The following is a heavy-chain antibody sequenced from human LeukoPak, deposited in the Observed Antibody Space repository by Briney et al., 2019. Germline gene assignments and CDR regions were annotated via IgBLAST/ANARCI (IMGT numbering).Heavy chain of an antibody. CDR3: ARDRGIAVAGTNSRFDY. CDR2: ISSSGGTT. J-gene: IGHJ4*02. D-gene: IGHD6-19*01. Sequence: LSLTCAVSGGSISSGGYSWSWIRQPPGKGLEWISYISSSGGTTTYVDSVKGRLTISRDNAKNSLYLQMNSLRADDTAVYYCARDRGIAVAGTNSRFDYWGQGTLVTVSS. CDR1: GGSISSGGYS. V-gene: IGHV3-11*01.